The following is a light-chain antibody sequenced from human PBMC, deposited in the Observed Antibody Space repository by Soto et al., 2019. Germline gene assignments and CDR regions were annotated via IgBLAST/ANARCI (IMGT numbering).Light chain of an antibody. V-gene: IGLV2-14*01. CDR1: STDVGGYDH. CDR3: SSYTSATTWV. CDR2: EVS. Sequence: QSVLTQPASVSESPGQSITISCIGTSTDVGGYDHVSWYQQHPGKAPKVIISEVSNRPSGVSTRFSGSKSGNTASLTISGLQTEDEADSYCSSYTSATTWVFGGGTKLTVL. J-gene: IGLJ3*02.